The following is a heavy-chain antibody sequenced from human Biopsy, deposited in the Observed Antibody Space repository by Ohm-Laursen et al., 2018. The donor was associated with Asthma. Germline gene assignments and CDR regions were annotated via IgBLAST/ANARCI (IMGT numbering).Heavy chain of an antibody. D-gene: IGHD1-26*01. CDR2: THHIGYT. CDR3: ARGSSSRLSQWELLVSGGKRAHSYYGMDV. V-gene: IGHV4-34*01. CDR1: GGSFSSNY. J-gene: IGHJ6*02. Sequence: GTLSLTCAVYGGSFSSNYWSWIRQIPGKGLEWLGGTHHIGYTNYNPSLSSPRTLSVGTSKNQFSLRLTSVTAADTAVYYCARGSSSRLSQWELLVSGGKRAHSYYGMDVWGQGTTVTVSS.